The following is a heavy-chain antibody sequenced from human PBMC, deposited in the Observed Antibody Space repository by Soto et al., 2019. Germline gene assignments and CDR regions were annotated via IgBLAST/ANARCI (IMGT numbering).Heavy chain of an antibody. V-gene: IGHV3-48*02. J-gene: IGHJ4*02. D-gene: IGHD1-26*01. CDR2: ISSSSSSTI. Sequence: GGSLRLSCAASGFTCSSYSMNWVRQAPGKGLEWVSYISSSSSSTIYYADSVKGRFTISRDNAKNSLYLQMNSLRDEDTAVYYCARTYPPSVGGASDYWGQGTLVTASS. CDR3: ARTYPPSVGGASDY. CDR1: GFTCSSYS.